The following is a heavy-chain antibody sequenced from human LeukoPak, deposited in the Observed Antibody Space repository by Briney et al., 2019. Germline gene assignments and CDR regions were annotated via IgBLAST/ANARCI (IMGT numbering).Heavy chain of an antibody. Sequence: AGGSLRLSCAGSGFTPSNCGMSWVRQAPGKGLEWISGISGSGGSTYYADSVKGRFTISRDNSKSTLYLQMNSLRAEDTATYYCAARPTSEAVAPSDFWGQGTLVTVSP. D-gene: IGHD6-19*01. J-gene: IGHJ4*02. CDR2: ISGSGGST. V-gene: IGHV3-23*01. CDR3: AARPTSEAVAPSDF. CDR1: GFTPSNCG.